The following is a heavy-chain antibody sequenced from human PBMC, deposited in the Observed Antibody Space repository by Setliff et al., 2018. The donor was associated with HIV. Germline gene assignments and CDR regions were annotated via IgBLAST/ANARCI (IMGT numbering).Heavy chain of an antibody. CDR3: VSRPGGITRARFDH. D-gene: IGHD3-16*01. CDR2: INHSGIT. J-gene: IGHJ4*02. Sequence: SETLSLTCAVYGGAFSRFYWSWLRQASEKGLEWIGDINHSGITNYNPSLKSRLSISVDTSKNQFSLNLTSVTAADAAMYFCVSRPGGITRARFDHWGQGTLVTVSS. V-gene: IGHV4-34*01. CDR1: GGAFSRFY.